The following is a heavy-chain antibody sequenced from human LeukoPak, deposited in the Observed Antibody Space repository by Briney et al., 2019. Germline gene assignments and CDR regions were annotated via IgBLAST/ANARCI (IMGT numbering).Heavy chain of an antibody. Sequence: GGSLRLSCATSGFTFSNYAMSWVRQAPGKGLEWVSVISGSGATTYYADSVKGRFTISRDNSKNTLYLQVDSLRAEDTAVYYCAKGLWGAYYYGMDVWGQGTTVTVSS. J-gene: IGHJ6*02. CDR3: AKGLWGAYYYGMDV. CDR1: GFTFSNYA. D-gene: IGHD3-16*01. V-gene: IGHV3-23*01. CDR2: ISGSGATT.